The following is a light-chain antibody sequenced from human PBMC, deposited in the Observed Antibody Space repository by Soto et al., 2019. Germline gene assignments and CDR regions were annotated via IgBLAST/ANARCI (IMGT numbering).Light chain of an antibody. CDR2: GAS. CDR1: QSVSSNY. Sequence: EIVLTQSPATLSLSPGEGATLSCRASQSVSSNYLAWYQQRPGQAPRLLIYGASSRATGIPDRFSGGGSGTDFTLTISRLEPEDFAVYYCQQYGSSSPTTFGQGTRLE. CDR3: QQYGSSSPTT. V-gene: IGKV3-20*01. J-gene: IGKJ5*01.